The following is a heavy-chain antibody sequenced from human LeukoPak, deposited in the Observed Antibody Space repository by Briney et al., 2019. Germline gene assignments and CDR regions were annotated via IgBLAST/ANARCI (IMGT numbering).Heavy chain of an antibody. J-gene: IGHJ4*02. Sequence: GASVKVSCKASGGTFSSYAISWVRQAPGQGLEWMGGIIPIFGTANYAQKFQGRVTITADESTSTAYMELSSLRSEDTAVYYCARYPGSYGPFDYWGQGTLATVSS. V-gene: IGHV1-69*13. D-gene: IGHD5-18*01. CDR1: GGTFSSYA. CDR2: IIPIFGTA. CDR3: ARYPGSYGPFDY.